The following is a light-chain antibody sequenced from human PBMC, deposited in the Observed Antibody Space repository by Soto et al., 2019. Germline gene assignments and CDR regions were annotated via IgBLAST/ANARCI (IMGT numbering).Light chain of an antibody. Sequence: QSALTQPRSVSGSPGQSVTISCTGTSRDVGYYNYVSWFQQHPGKAPKLIVYDVSQRPSGVPDRFSGSKSGNTASLTISGLQAEDEADYHCCSYAGDSYVFGTGTKLTVL. V-gene: IGLV2-11*01. CDR3: CSYAGDSYV. CDR1: SRDVGYYNY. CDR2: DVS. J-gene: IGLJ1*01.